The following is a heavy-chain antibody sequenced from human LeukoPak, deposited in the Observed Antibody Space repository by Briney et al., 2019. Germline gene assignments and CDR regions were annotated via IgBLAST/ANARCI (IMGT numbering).Heavy chain of an antibody. CDR3: AKDISGGDCPDY. Sequence: PGGSLRLSCAASAFTFSSYGMHWVRQAPGKGLEWVAVISYDGSDKYYADSVKGRFTISRDNSKNTPYLQMNSLRAEDTAVYYCAKDISGGDCPDYWGQGTLVTVSS. CDR1: AFTFSSYG. D-gene: IGHD2-21*02. V-gene: IGHV3-30*18. CDR2: ISYDGSDK. J-gene: IGHJ4*02.